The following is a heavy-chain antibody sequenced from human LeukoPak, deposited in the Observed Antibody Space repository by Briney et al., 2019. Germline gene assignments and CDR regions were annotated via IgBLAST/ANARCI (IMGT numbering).Heavy chain of an antibody. D-gene: IGHD1-26*01. CDR3: AREVPWVWNFDL. Sequence: PSETLSLTCTVSGGSISSGDYYWSWRRQAPGTGLEWIGYIYYSGSTYYNPSLKSRVTISVDTSKNQFSLKLNSVTAADTAVYYCAREVPWVWNFDLWGRGTLVTVSS. CDR2: IYYSGST. V-gene: IGHV4-30-4*01. CDR1: GGSISSGDYY. J-gene: IGHJ2*01.